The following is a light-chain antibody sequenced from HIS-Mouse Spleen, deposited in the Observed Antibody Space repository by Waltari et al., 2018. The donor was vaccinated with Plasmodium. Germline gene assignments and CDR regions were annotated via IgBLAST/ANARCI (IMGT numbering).Light chain of an antibody. CDR3: SSYTSSSTLDV. Sequence: QSALTQPASVSGSPGQSLTISCTGTSSDVGGYNYVSWYQQHPGKAPQPMIYEVSNRPSGGFNGVYGSKSGNTDSLTIYGLQAEEEAEYYCSSYTSSSTLDVFGTGTKVTVL. J-gene: IGLJ1*01. CDR1: SSDVGGYNY. CDR2: EVS. V-gene: IGLV2-14*01.